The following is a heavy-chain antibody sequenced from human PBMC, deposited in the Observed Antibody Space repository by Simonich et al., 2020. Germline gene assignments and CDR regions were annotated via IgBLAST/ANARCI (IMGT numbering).Heavy chain of an antibody. J-gene: IGHJ4*02. CDR3: ARASRGTWWYYYFDY. CDR2: ISASNGNT. Sequence: QVQLVQSGAEVKKPGASVKVSCTASGYTFTSYGISWVRQAPGQGLEWMGGISASNGNTNYAKKIQGRVTMTTDTSTSTAYMELRSLRSDETAVYYCARASRGTWWYYYFDYWGQGTLVTVSS. D-gene: IGHD2-15*01. V-gene: IGHV1-18*01. CDR1: GYTFTSYG.